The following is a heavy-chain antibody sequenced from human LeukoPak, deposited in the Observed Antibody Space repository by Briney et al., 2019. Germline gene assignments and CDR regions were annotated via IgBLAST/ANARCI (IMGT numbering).Heavy chain of an antibody. CDR3: ATASSGLFY. CDR2: IKRKTDGETT. V-gene: IGHV3-15*01. Sequence: GESLRLSCAASGLTFSNPWMSWVRQAPGEGLEWVGRIKRKTDGETTEYVAPVKGRFTISRDDSKNTLYLQMNSLKTEDTGVYYCATASSGLFYWGQGILVTVSS. J-gene: IGHJ4*02. CDR1: GLTFSNPW. D-gene: IGHD3-16*01.